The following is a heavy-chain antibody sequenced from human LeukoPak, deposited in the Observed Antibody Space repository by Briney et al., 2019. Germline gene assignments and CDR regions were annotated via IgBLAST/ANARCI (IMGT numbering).Heavy chain of an antibody. CDR2: INPNSGGT. D-gene: IGHD5-24*01. V-gene: IGHV1-2*02. CDR1: GYTFTGYY. Sequence: ASVKVSCKASGYTFTGYYMHWVRQAPGQGLEWMGWINPNSGGTNYAQKFQGRGTMTRDTSISTAYMELSRLRSDDTAVYYCARGPLIKMTTLQFNWFDPWGQGTLVTVSS. CDR3: ARGPLIKMTTLQFNWFDP. J-gene: IGHJ5*02.